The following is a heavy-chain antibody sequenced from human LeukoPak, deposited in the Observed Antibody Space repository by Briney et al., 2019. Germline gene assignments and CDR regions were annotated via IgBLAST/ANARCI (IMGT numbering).Heavy chain of an antibody. D-gene: IGHD6-19*01. CDR1: GGSISSTSYY. J-gene: IGHJ4*02. Sequence: SETLSLTCLVAGGSISSTSYYWGWIRQSPGRGLEWIGSFYYTGSIFDNRSLRSRVTISIDMSKNQFLLKLSSVTAADTAVYYCARRPVAGRVFDYWGQGTLVTVSS. V-gene: IGHV4-39*07. CDR3: ARRPVAGRVFDY. CDR2: FYYTGSI.